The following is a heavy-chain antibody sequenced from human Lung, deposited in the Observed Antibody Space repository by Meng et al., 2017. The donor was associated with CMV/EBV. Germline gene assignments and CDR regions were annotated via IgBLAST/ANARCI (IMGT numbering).Heavy chain of an antibody. Sequence: GESXKISCAASGFTFRTSWMSWVRQAPGRGLEWVANIKHDGSEEYYVDSLTGRFTISRDNAKNSLYLQMNSLRAEDTALYYCARDPGFGALDFWGQGTRVTVSS. J-gene: IGHJ4*02. D-gene: IGHD3-10*01. CDR2: IKHDGSEE. V-gene: IGHV3-7*01. CDR1: GFTFRTSW. CDR3: ARDPGFGALDF.